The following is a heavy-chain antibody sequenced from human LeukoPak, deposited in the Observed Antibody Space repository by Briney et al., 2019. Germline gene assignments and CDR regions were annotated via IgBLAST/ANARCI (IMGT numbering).Heavy chain of an antibody. J-gene: IGHJ4*02. CDR3: AKDKRIYSSGWYEANFDY. Sequence: PGGSLRLSCAASGFTFSTYGMHWVRQAPGKGLEWVAVISYDGSNKYYADSVEGRFTISRDNSKNTLYLQMNSLRAEDTAVYYCAKDKRIYSSGWYEANFDYWGQGTLVTVSS. CDR2: ISYDGSNK. D-gene: IGHD6-19*01. V-gene: IGHV3-30*18. CDR1: GFTFSTYG.